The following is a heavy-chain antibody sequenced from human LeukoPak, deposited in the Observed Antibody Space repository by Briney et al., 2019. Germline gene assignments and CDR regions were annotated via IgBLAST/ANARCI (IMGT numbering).Heavy chain of an antibody. Sequence: GGSLRLSCAASGFTVSDNFLSWVRQAPGKGLEWVSVFYSGGSTSYADSVKGRFTVSRDNSKNTLYLQMNSLRAEDTAVYYCARIRGSHYYYYYMDVWGKGTTVTVSS. V-gene: IGHV3-53*01. J-gene: IGHJ6*03. CDR2: FYSGGST. CDR1: GFTVSDNF. CDR3: ARIRGSHYYYYYMDV. D-gene: IGHD1-26*01.